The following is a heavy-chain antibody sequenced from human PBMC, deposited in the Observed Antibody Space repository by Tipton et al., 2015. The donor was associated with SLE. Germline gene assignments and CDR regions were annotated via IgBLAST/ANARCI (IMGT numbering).Heavy chain of an antibody. V-gene: IGHV4-39*07. D-gene: IGHD1-26*01. J-gene: IGHJ3*02. CDR1: GGSISSSSHY. CDR2: IYHSGST. Sequence: LRLSCTVSGGSISSSSHYWGWIRQPPGKGLEWIGSIYHSGSTYYNPSLKSRVTISVNTSKNQLSLKLSSVTAADTAVYYCARDSRSGIYSVAFDIWGQGTMVTVSS. CDR3: ARDSRSGIYSVAFDI.